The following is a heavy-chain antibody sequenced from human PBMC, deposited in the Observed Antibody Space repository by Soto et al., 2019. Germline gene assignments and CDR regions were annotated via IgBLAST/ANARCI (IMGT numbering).Heavy chain of an antibody. J-gene: IGHJ4*02. CDR1: GFSFSTSW. D-gene: IGHD2-2*01. CDR3: GGPSRSTTFEY. Sequence: PGGSLRLSCVASGFSFSTSWMSWVRQAPGKGLEWVATIKQDGSEKQYVDSLKGRFTISRDNAKNSLYLQMNSLRAEDTAVYYCGGPSRSTTFEYWGQGTLVTVSS. V-gene: IGHV3-7*01. CDR2: IKQDGSEK.